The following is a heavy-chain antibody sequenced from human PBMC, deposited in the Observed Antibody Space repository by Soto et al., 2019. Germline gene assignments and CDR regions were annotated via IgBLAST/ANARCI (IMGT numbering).Heavy chain of an antibody. CDR3: ARALGYSSTSRLDL. D-gene: IGHD6-19*01. CDR1: GYTFTTYD. J-gene: IGHJ4*02. CDR2: MNPETRNT. V-gene: IGHV1-8*01. Sequence: QVQLVQSGAEVEKPGASVKVSCKASGYTFTTYDFNWVRQAPGHGLEWMGWMNPETRNTGYAQKFQGRVTMTRDTSISTAFMALSGLTAEDTAVYYCARALGYSSTSRLDLWGQGTLVTVSS.